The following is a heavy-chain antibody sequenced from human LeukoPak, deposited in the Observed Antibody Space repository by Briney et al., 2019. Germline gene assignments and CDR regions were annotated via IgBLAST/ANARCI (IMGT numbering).Heavy chain of an antibody. CDR1: GFTFGSYA. CDR3: ARTKTGYSSGWSGDLDY. Sequence: GRSLRLSCAASGFTFGSYAIHWVRQAPGKGLEWVAVISYDGSNKYYADSVKGRFTISRDDSKNTLYLQMNSLRAEDTAVYYCARTKTGYSSGWSGDLDYWGQGTLVTVSS. V-gene: IGHV3-30*04. J-gene: IGHJ4*02. D-gene: IGHD6-19*01. CDR2: ISYDGSNK.